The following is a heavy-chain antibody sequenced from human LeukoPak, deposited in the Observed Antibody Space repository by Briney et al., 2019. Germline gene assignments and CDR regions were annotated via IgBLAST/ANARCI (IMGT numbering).Heavy chain of an antibody. D-gene: IGHD5-18*01. V-gene: IGHV4-61*05. CDR2: IYYSGGT. CDR3: ARAGRGYTYGIDF. J-gene: IGHJ4*02. Sequence: SETLSLTCTVSGGSISSSSYYWGWIRQPPGKGLEWIGYIYYSGGTNYNPSLKSRVTISVDTSRNQFSLKLSSVTAADTAVYYCARAGRGYTYGIDFWGQGTLVPVSS. CDR1: GGSISSSSYY.